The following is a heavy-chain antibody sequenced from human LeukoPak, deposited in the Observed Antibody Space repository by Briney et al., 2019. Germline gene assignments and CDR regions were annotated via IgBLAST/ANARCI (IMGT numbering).Heavy chain of an antibody. V-gene: IGHV4-59*08. Sequence: KPSETLSLTCTVSGGSISNDYWSWIRQPPGKGLEWIGFIYYSGSANYNPSLKSRVTISVDTSKNQFSLKLSSVTATDTAVYYCARRARAIDNWGQGTLVTVSS. D-gene: IGHD5-12*01. CDR1: GGSISNDY. J-gene: IGHJ4*02. CDR3: ARRARAIDN. CDR2: IYYSGSA.